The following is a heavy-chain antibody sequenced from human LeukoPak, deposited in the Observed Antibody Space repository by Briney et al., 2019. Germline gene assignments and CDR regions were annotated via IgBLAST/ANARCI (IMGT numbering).Heavy chain of an antibody. Sequence: AETLTLTCTASGCSISDHNKYWGWIRQPPGKGLEWIGSIYYSGSTYYNPSLKSRVTISVDTSNNQFSLKLICVPGADAAVFYCARTYGGSGYHYFSFDYWGQGTLVTVSS. D-gene: IGHD3-22*01. CDR2: IYYSGST. CDR1: GCSISDHNKY. V-gene: IGHV4-39*01. CDR3: ARTYGGSGYHYFSFDY. J-gene: IGHJ4*02.